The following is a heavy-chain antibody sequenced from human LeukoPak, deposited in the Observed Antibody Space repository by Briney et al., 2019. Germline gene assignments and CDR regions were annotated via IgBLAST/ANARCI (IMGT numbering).Heavy chain of an antibody. Sequence: GGSLRLSCAASGFTFSSYAMSWVRQAPGKGLEWVSAISGTGGSTYYADSVKGRLTISRDNSKNTLYLQMNSLRAEDTAVYYCARVSYYDFWSGPPGYWGQGTLVTVSS. CDR2: ISGTGGST. CDR1: GFTFSSYA. J-gene: IGHJ4*02. CDR3: ARVSYYDFWSGPPGY. D-gene: IGHD3-3*01. V-gene: IGHV3-23*01.